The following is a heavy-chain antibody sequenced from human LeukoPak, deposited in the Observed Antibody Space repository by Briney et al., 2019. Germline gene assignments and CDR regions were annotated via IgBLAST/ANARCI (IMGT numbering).Heavy chain of an antibody. CDR1: GFTFSDSA. CDR2: IRDKGYGHAT. J-gene: IGHJ4*02. Sequence: PGGSLRLSCAASGFTFSDSAIHWVRQASGKGLEWVGRIRDKGYGHATAYAASVKGRFTLSRDDSKNMAYLQMNSLRVEDTAVYYCARGQTLGTTFDYWGQGTLVTVSS. D-gene: IGHD7-27*01. V-gene: IGHV3-73*01. CDR3: ARGQTLGTTFDY.